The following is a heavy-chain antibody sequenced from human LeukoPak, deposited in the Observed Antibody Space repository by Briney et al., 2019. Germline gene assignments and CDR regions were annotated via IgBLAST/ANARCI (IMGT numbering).Heavy chain of an antibody. CDR3: ARRAYFYASGSLNWFDP. J-gene: IGHJ5*02. D-gene: IGHD3-10*01. V-gene: IGHV4-34*01. Sequence: SETLSLTCAVYGGXFSGYYWNWIRQPPGKGLEWIGEINHSGSPNHNPSLKSRVTMSVDMSKNQFFLKLSSVTAADTAVYYCARRAYFYASGSLNWFDPWGQGTLVTVSS. CDR1: GGXFSGYY. CDR2: INHSGSP.